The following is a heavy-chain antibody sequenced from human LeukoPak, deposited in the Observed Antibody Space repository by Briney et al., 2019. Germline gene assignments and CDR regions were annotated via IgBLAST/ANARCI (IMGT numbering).Heavy chain of an antibody. CDR1: GGSISSSSYY. D-gene: IGHD6-19*01. J-gene: IGHJ4*02. Sequence: PSETLSLTCTVSGGSISSSSYYWGWIRQPPGKGLEWIGSIYYSGSTYYNPSLKSRVTISVDTSKNQFSLKLSSVTAADTAVYYCARRFAVAGLYYFDYWGQGTLVTVSS. V-gene: IGHV4-39*01. CDR2: IYYSGST. CDR3: ARRFAVAGLYYFDY.